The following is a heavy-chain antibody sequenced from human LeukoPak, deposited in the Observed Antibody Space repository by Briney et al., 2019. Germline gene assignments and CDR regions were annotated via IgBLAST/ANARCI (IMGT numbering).Heavy chain of an antibody. J-gene: IGHJ3*02. CDR3: ARDGALYGSGSLEAFDI. CDR1: GGSISSNNW. Sequence: PSGTLSLTCAVSGGSISSNNWWSWVRQPPGKGLEWIGDIYHSGSTNYNPSLKSRVTISVDTSKNQFSLKLSSVTAADTAVYYCARDGALYGSGSLEAFDIWGQGTMVTVSS. D-gene: IGHD3-10*01. V-gene: IGHV4-4*02. CDR2: IYHSGST.